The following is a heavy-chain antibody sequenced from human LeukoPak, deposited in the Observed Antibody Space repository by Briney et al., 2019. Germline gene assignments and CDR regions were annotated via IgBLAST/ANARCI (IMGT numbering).Heavy chain of an antibody. CDR1: GGSISSYY. V-gene: IGHV4-59*01. Sequence: PSETLSLTCTASGGSISSYYWSWIRQPPGKGLEWIGYIYYSGSTNYNPSLKSRVTISVDTSKNQFSLKLSSVTAADTAVYYCARAWGYRDGYNYDYWGQGTLVTVSS. J-gene: IGHJ4*02. CDR3: ARAWGYRDGYNYDY. CDR2: IYYSGST. D-gene: IGHD5-24*01.